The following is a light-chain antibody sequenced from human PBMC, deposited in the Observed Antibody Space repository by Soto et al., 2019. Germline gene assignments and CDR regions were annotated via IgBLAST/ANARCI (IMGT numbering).Light chain of an antibody. Sequence: EIVLTQSPGTLSSSPGERVTLSCRASQSFNNNYLAWYQQKPGQAPRLLIYGASSRATGIPDRFSGSASGTDFTLTISRLEPEDFAVYYCQQYDTSSITCGQGTRLEIK. J-gene: IGKJ5*01. V-gene: IGKV3-20*01. CDR3: QQYDTSSIT. CDR1: QSFNNNY. CDR2: GAS.